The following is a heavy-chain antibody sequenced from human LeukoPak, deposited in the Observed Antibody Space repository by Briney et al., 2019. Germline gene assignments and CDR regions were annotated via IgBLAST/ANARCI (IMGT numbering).Heavy chain of an antibody. Sequence: GGSLRLSCAASGFTFSSYWMSWVRQAPGKGLEWVAIIKQDGSEKYYVDSVKGRFTISRDNAKNSLYLQMNSLRAEDTAVYYCARDPDIAAAGSAFDIWGQGTMVTVSS. J-gene: IGHJ3*02. CDR3: ARDPDIAAAGSAFDI. CDR1: GFTFSSYW. CDR2: IKQDGSEK. D-gene: IGHD6-13*01. V-gene: IGHV3-7*03.